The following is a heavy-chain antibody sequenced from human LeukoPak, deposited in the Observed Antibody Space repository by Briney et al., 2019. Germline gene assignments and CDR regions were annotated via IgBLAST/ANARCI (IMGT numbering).Heavy chain of an antibody. CDR1: GFTFSNAW. CDR2: IISKTDGGTT. V-gene: IGHV3-15*01. J-gene: IGHJ4*02. D-gene: IGHD2-2*02. Sequence: GGSLRLSCAASGFTFSNAWMSWVRHAPGKGVEWVGRIISKTDGGTTDYAAHVKGRFTISRDDLKNTLYLQMNSLKTEDTAVYYCTREYPYFDYWGQGTLVTVSS. CDR3: TREYPYFDY.